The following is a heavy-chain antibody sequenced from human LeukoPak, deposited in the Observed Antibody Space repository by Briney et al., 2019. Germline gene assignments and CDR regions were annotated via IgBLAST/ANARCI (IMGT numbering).Heavy chain of an antibody. CDR3: AREAANHNYYYYMDV. CDR1: GGSISSNY. J-gene: IGHJ6*03. CDR2: IYTSGST. D-gene: IGHD2-8*01. Sequence: TSETLSLTCTVSGGSISSNYWSWIRQPAGKGLEWIGRIYTSGSTYYNPSLKSRVTISVDTSKNQFSLKLSSVTAADTAVYYCAREAANHNYYYYMDVWGKGTTVTVSS. V-gene: IGHV4-4*07.